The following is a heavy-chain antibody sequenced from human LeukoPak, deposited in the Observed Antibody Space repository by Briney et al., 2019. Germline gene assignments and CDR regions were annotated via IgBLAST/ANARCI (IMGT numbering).Heavy chain of an antibody. CDR1: GGSISSSSYY. V-gene: IGHV4-39*07. J-gene: IGHJ4*02. Sequence: SETLSLTCTVSGGSISSSSYYWGWIRQPPGKGLEWIGSIYYSGSTYYNPSLKSRVTISVDTSKNQFSLKLSSVTAADTAVYYCARRWGIAVAGYVYWGQGTLVTVSS. D-gene: IGHD6-19*01. CDR2: IYYSGST. CDR3: ARRWGIAVAGYVY.